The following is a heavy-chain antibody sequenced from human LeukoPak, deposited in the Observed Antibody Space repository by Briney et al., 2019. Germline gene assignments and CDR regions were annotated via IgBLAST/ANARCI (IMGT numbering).Heavy chain of an antibody. Sequence: PGGSLRLPCAASGFTFDDYAMHWVRQAPGKGLEWVSGISWNSGSIGYADSVKGRFTISRDNAKNSLYLQMNSLRAEDTALCYCAKDSRAYSSSWTPLDYWGQGTLVTVSS. D-gene: IGHD6-13*01. J-gene: IGHJ4*02. CDR1: GFTFDDYA. CDR3: AKDSRAYSSSWTPLDY. CDR2: ISWNSGSI. V-gene: IGHV3-9*01.